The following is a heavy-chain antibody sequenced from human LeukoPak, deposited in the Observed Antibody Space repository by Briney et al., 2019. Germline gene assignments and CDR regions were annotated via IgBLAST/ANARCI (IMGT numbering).Heavy chain of an antibody. CDR2: INPSGGST. J-gene: IGHJ5*02. D-gene: IGHD1-26*01. CDR3: ARGGLNIVGALGLNWFDP. CDR1: GYTFTSNY. Sequence: ASVKVSCKASGYTFTSNYMHWLRQAPGQGLEWMGVINPSGGSTIYAQKFQGRVTITRNTSISTAYMELSSLRSEDTAVYYCARGGLNIVGALGLNWFDPWGQGTLVTVSS. V-gene: IGHV1-46*01.